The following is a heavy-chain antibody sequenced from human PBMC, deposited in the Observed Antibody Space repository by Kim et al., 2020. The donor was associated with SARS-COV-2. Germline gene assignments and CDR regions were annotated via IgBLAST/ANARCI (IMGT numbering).Heavy chain of an antibody. CDR3: ARDRPMVRGVIITRAFDI. D-gene: IGHD3-10*01. Sequence: ASVKVSCKASGYTFTSYGISWVRQAPGQGLEWMGWISAYNGNTNYAQKLQGRVTMTTDTSTSTAYMELRSLRSDDTAVYYCARDRPMVRGVIITRAFDIWGQGTMVTVSS. CDR2: ISAYNGNT. V-gene: IGHV1-18*04. J-gene: IGHJ3*02. CDR1: GYTFTSYG.